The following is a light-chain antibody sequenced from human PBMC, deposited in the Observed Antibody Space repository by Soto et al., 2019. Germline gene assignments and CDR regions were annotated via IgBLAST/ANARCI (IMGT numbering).Light chain of an antibody. Sequence: QSVPTQPPSASGSPGQSVTISCTGTSSDVGGYKYVSWYQQLPGKAPKLMIYEVTKRPSGVPDRFSGSKSGNTASLTVSGLRAEDEADYYCAAWDDSLNAYVFGTGTKVTVL. CDR2: EVT. CDR3: AAWDDSLNAYV. CDR1: SSDVGGYKY. V-gene: IGLV2-8*01. J-gene: IGLJ1*01.